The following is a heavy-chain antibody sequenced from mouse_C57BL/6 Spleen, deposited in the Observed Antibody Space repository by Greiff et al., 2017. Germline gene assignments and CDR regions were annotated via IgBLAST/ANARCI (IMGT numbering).Heavy chain of an antibody. CDR3: ARTGHFDY. CDR1: GYAFSSSW. V-gene: IGHV1-82*01. Sequence: VQLQQSGPELVKPGASVKISCKASGYAFSSSWMNWVKQRPGQGLEWIGRIYPGDGDTNYNGKFKGKATLTADKSSSTAYMQLSSLTSEDSAVYFCARTGHFDYWGQGTTLTVSS. J-gene: IGHJ2*01. CDR2: IYPGDGDT. D-gene: IGHD4-1*01.